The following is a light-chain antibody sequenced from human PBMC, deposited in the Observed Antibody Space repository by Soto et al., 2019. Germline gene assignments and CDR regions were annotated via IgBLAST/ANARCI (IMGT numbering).Light chain of an antibody. Sequence: QSVLTQPASVSGSPGQSITISCTGTSSDVGRYNLVSWYQQHPDKAPKLIIYEAFKGPSGVSDRFSGSKSGNTAFLIISGLQAEDEAEYYCSSYAGSATYVFGAGTKLTVL. V-gene: IGLV2-23*01. CDR3: SSYAGSATYV. J-gene: IGLJ2*01. CDR2: EAF. CDR1: SSDVGRYNL.